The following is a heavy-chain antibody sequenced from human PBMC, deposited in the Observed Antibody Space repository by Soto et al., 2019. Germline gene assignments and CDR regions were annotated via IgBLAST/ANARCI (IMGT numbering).Heavy chain of an antibody. J-gene: IGHJ6*02. CDR1: GYTFTSYA. Sequence: QVQLVQSGAEVKKPGASVKVSCKASGYTFTSYAMHWVRQAPGQRLEWMGWINAGNGNTKYSQKFQGRVTITRDTXXSTAYMELSSLRSEDTAVYYCARGDSSGYYYGMDVWGQGTTVTVSS. D-gene: IGHD3-22*01. CDR3: ARGDSSGYYYGMDV. CDR2: INAGNGNT. V-gene: IGHV1-3*01.